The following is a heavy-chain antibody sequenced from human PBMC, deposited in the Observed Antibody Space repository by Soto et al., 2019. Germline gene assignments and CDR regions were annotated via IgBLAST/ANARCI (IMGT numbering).Heavy chain of an antibody. D-gene: IGHD2-2*01. CDR3: ASLPLLYCSSTSCYARGIDY. J-gene: IGHJ4*02. Sequence: PSETLSLTCTVSGGSISSSSYYWGWIRRPPGKGLEWIGSIYYSGSTYYNPSLKSRVTISVDTSKNQFSLKLSSVTAADTAVYYCASLPLLYCSSTSCYARGIDYWGQGTLVTVSS. V-gene: IGHV4-39*01. CDR2: IYYSGST. CDR1: GGSISSSSYY.